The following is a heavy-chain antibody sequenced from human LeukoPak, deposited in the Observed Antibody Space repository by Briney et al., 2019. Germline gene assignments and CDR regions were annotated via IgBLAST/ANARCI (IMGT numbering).Heavy chain of an antibody. CDR1: GFTFSSYG. CDR3: ARAWGDYYGMDV. V-gene: IGHV3-30*03. CDR2: ISYDGSNK. J-gene: IGHJ6*04. D-gene: IGHD1-26*01. Sequence: GRSLRLSCAASGFTFSSYGMHWVRQAPGKGLEWVAVISYDGSNKYYADSVKGRFTISRDNSKNTLYLQMNSLRAEDTAVYYCARAWGDYYGMDVWDKGTTVTVSS.